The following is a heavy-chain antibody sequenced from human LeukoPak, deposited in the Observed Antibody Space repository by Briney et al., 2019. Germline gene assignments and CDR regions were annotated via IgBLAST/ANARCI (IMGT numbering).Heavy chain of an antibody. D-gene: IGHD3-3*01. CDR3: AKVYDFWSGYFDY. Sequence: ASVKVSCKASGYTFSMYNMHWVRQAPGQGLEWMGIINPSGGTSYAQKLQGRITMTRDTSTSTLYMELSSLRSEDRAVYYCAKVYDFWSGYFDYWGQGTLVTVSS. CDR1: GYTFSMYN. CDR2: INPSGGT. J-gene: IGHJ4*02. V-gene: IGHV1-46*01.